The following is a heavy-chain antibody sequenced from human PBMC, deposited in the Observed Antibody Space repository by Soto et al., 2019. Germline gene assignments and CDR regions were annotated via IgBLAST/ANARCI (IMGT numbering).Heavy chain of an antibody. CDR2: ISYDSTKT. CDR3: ARTRSAWSDFHYYSLDV. Sequence: PGGSLILSCAASGFTFNSYGMHWVRQGPGNGLEWVAFISYDSTKTYYADSVKGRFTISRDNSNSALYVQMNSLTGEDTAVYYCARTRSAWSDFHYYSLDVWGQGTTVTVSS. D-gene: IGHD1-26*01. V-gene: IGHV3-30*03. J-gene: IGHJ6*02. CDR1: GFTFNSYG.